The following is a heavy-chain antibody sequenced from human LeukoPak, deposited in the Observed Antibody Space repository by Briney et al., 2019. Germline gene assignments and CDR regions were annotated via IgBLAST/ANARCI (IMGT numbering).Heavy chain of an antibody. CDR1: GGSFSGYF. CDR3: AVSAAALFDP. J-gene: IGHJ5*02. D-gene: IGHD6-6*01. CDR2: IYRSGST. Sequence: SETLSLTCAIYGGSFSGYFWSWFRQPPGKGLEWIGEIYRSGSTNYNSSLSLKSRVTISVDTSKNQFSLKLSSVTAADTAVYYCAVSAAALFDPWGQGTLVTVSS. V-gene: IGHV4-34*01.